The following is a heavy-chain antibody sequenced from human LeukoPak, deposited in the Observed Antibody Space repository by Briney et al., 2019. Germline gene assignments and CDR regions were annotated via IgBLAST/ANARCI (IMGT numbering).Heavy chain of an antibody. V-gene: IGHV3-23*01. Sequence: GGSLRLSCAASGFTFSSYAMSWVRQAPGKGLEWVSAISGSGGSTYYADSVKGRFTISRDNSKNTLYLQMNSLRAEDTAVYYCARGSREWLSYTDYWGQGTLVTVSS. CDR2: ISGSGGST. D-gene: IGHD3-3*01. CDR1: GFTFSSYA. CDR3: ARGSREWLSYTDY. J-gene: IGHJ4*02.